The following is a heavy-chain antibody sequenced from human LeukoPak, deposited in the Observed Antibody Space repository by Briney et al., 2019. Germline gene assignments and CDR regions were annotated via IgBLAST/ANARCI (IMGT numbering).Heavy chain of an antibody. CDR2: INHSGST. D-gene: IGHD6-13*01. CDR3: ARVNGGIAAAGNLNWFDP. Sequence: SETLSHTCAVYGGSFSGYYWSWIRQPPGKGLEWIGEINHSGSTNYNPSLRSRVTISVDTSKNQFSLKLSSVTAADTAVYYCARVNGGIAAAGNLNWFDPWGQGTLVTVSS. V-gene: IGHV4-34*01. J-gene: IGHJ5*02. CDR1: GGSFSGYY.